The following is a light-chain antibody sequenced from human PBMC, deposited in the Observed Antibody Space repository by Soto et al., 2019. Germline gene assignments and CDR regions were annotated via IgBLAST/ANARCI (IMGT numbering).Light chain of an antibody. CDR1: QSVDTY. V-gene: IGKV3-11*01. J-gene: IGKJ1*01. CDR3: QQRSNWRMT. CDR2: DAS. Sequence: EIVLTQSPATLSLSPGEIATLSCRASQSVDTYLAWYQQKPGQAPRLLIYDASHRATGIPVRFSGSGSGTDFTLSISSLEPEDFAIYYCQQRSNWRMTFGQRNKVDIK.